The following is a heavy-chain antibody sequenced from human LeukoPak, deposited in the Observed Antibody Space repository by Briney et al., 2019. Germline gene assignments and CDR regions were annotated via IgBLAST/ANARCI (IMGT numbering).Heavy chain of an antibody. V-gene: IGHV4-38-2*02. J-gene: IGHJ5*02. CDR2: FYHGGST. CDR3: ARGGYYGSGNDFRFDP. D-gene: IGHD3-10*01. Sequence: SETLSLTCTVSGYSLSTGYYWDWIRQPPGKGLEWIGTFYHGGSTYYNPSLKSRVTISVDTSKNQFSLKLSSVTAADTAVYYCARGGYYGSGNDFRFDPWGQGTLVTVSS. CDR1: GYSLSTGYY.